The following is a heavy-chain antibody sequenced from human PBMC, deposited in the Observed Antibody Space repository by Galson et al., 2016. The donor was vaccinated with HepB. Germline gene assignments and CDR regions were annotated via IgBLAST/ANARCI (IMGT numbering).Heavy chain of an antibody. CDR3: ALVHYRGRHFILAY. Sequence: DSVKGRFTISRDNAKKSLYLQLNSLRAEDTAVYYCALVHYRGRHFILAYWGQGTLVTVST. J-gene: IGHJ4*02. V-gene: IGHV3-21*01. D-gene: IGHD1-26*01.